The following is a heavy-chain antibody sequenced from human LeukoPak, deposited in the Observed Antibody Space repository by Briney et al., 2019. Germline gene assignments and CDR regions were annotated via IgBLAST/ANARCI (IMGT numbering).Heavy chain of an antibody. CDR2: IYHSGST. J-gene: IGHJ3*02. CDR1: GGSISSGSYY. V-gene: IGHV4-61*10. CDR3: ARDYDI. Sequence: PSETLSLTCTVSGGSISSGSYYWSWIRQPAGKGLEWIGEIYHSGSTNYNPSLKSRVTISVDTSNNQFSLKLSSVTAADTAVYYCARDYDIWGQGTLVTVSS.